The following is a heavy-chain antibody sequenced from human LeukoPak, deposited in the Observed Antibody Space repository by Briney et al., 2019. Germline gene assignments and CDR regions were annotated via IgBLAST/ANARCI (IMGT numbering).Heavy chain of an antibody. CDR3: AKGGDYSKSPLAS. D-gene: IGHD6-13*01. J-gene: IGHJ4*02. CDR1: GFTVSSNY. V-gene: IGHV3-23*01. Sequence: GGSLRLPCAASGFTVSSNYMSWVRQAPGKGLEWVSSISSSGGNTYYADSVKGRFTISRDNSKNTLYLQMNSLRAEDTAVYYCAKGGDYSKSPLASWGQGTLVTVSS. CDR2: ISSSGGNT.